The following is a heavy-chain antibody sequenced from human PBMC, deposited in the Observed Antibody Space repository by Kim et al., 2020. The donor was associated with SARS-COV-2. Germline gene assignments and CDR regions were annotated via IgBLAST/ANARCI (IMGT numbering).Heavy chain of an antibody. CDR2: IIPIFGTA. Sequence: SVKVSCKASGGTFSSYAISWVRQAPGQGLEWMGGIIPIFGTANYAQKFQGRVTITADESTSTAYMELSSLRSEDTAVYYCARVVPDPYSGSYYEGVQGVEGYYYYGMDVWGQGTTVTVSS. D-gene: IGHD1-26*01. V-gene: IGHV1-69*13. J-gene: IGHJ6*02. CDR1: GGTFSSYA. CDR3: ARVVPDPYSGSYYEGVQGVEGYYYYGMDV.